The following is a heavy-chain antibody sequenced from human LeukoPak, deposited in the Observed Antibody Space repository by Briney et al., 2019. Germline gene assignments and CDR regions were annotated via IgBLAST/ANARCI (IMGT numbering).Heavy chain of an antibody. D-gene: IGHD1-26*01. CDR2: INHSGST. Sequence: SETLSLTCAVYGGSFSGYYWSWIRQPPGKGLEWIGEINHSGSTNYNPSLKSRVTISVDTSKNQFSLKLSSVTAADTAVYYCATSEYNSGSYWDYWGQGTLVTVSS. CDR1: GGSFSGYY. J-gene: IGHJ4*02. V-gene: IGHV4-34*01. CDR3: ATSEYNSGSYWDY.